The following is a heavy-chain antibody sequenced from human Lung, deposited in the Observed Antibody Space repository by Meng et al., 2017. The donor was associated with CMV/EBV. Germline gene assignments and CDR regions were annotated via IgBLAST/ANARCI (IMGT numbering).Heavy chain of an antibody. Sequence: GGSLRLXXKGSGYSFAKYWIGWVRQMPGKGLEWMGIIYPGDPDIRYSPSFQGQVTISVDKSISTAYLQWRRLKTSDTAIYYCARRGEDSSLPDYYFYGMDVWGQGXTVTVSS. V-gene: IGHV5-51*01. CDR1: GYSFAKYW. CDR3: ARRGEDSSLPDYYFYGMDV. J-gene: IGHJ6*02. D-gene: IGHD6-6*01. CDR2: IYPGDPDI.